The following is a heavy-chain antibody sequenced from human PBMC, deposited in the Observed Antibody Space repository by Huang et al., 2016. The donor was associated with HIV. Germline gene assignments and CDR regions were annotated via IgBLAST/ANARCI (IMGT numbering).Heavy chain of an antibody. D-gene: IGHD3-22*01. J-gene: IGHJ3*02. CDR3: ARDPKYHRIGYYRQRRGIDI. V-gene: IGHV1-18*01. Sequence: QIQLMQSGPELKQPGASVKVSCKASGYTFTSYGITWVRQAPGQGPEWMGWISASSGDKEYAKKSQGRVTWTTDTSTNIAYMELRSLRSDDTAKYYCARDPKYHRIGYYRQRRGIDIWGQGTMVIVSS. CDR2: ISASSGDK. CDR1: GYTFTSYG.